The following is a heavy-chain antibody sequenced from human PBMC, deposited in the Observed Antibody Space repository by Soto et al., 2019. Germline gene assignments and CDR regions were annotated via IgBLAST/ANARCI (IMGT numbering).Heavy chain of an antibody. CDR2: ISSSSSYI. J-gene: IGHJ4*02. D-gene: IGHD3-3*01. Sequence: EVQLVESGGGLVKPGGSLRLSCAASGFTFSSYSMNWVRQAPGKGLEWVSSISSSSSYIYYADSVKGRFTISRDNAKNSLYLQMNSLRAEDTAVYYCARAPLRFLGWLYSAPDYWGQGTLVTVSS. V-gene: IGHV3-21*01. CDR3: ARAPLRFLGWLYSAPDY. CDR1: GFTFSSYS.